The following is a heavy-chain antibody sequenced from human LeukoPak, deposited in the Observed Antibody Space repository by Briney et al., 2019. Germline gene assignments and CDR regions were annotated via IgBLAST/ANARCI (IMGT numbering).Heavy chain of an antibody. Sequence: GRSLRLSCAASGFIFSNYGFHWVRQAPGKGLEWVAAILYDGSNKYYADSVKGRFTISRDNSKNTLYLQMNSLRAEDTAVYYCAKDIVVVTSGSNAFDIWGQGTMVTVSS. D-gene: IGHD2-21*02. CDR2: ILYDGSNK. CDR1: GFIFSNYG. CDR3: AKDIVVVTSGSNAFDI. V-gene: IGHV3-30*18. J-gene: IGHJ3*02.